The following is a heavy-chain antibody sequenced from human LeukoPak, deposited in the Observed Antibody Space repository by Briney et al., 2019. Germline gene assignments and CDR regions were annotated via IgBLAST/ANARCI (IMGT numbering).Heavy chain of an antibody. V-gene: IGHV1-69*01. CDR2: IIPIFGTA. D-gene: IGHD1-26*01. CDR3: ARYHIVGATRGQEAFDI. Sequence: SVKVSCKASGGTFSSYAISWVRQAPGQGLEWMVGIIPIFGTANYAQRFQGRVTITADESTRTAYMELSSLRSEDTAVYYCARYHIVGATRGQEAFDIWGQGTMVTVSS. J-gene: IGHJ3*02. CDR1: GGTFSSYA.